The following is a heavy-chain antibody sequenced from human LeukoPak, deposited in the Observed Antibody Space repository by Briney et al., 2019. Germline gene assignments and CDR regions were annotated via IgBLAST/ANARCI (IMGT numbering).Heavy chain of an antibody. CDR2: ISAYNGNT. V-gene: IGHV1-18*01. D-gene: IGHD3-3*01. CDR1: GYTFTSYG. Sequence: ASVKVSCKASGYTFTSYGMSWVRQAPGQGLEWMGWISAYNGNTNYAQKLQGRVTMTTDTSTSTAYMELRSLRPDDTAVYYCAREGTYYDFWSGYYTPSGFDYWGQGTLVTVSS. CDR3: AREGTYYDFWSGYYTPSGFDY. J-gene: IGHJ4*02.